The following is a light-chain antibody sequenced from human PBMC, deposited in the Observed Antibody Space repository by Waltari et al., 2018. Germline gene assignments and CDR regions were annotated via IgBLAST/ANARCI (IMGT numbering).Light chain of an antibody. Sequence: QPLLTQPPSASGTPGQRVTLACSGSRSNIGGNTVSWYKQLPGAAPKLLIYGNHQRPSGFPDRFSGPKSGTSASLAISCLQTEDEADYYCSAWDDSLHGWVFGGGTGLTVL. J-gene: IGLJ3*02. CDR2: GNH. CDR3: SAWDDSLHGWV. V-gene: IGLV1-44*01. CDR1: RSNIGGNT.